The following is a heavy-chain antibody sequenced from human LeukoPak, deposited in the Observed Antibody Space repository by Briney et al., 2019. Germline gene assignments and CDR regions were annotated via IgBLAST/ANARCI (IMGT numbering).Heavy chain of an antibody. Sequence: SETLSLTCVVYGGSFSAYYWSWIRQPPGKGLEWIGEINNSGSTNYNPSLKSRVTISVDTSKNQFSLQLTSVTAADTAVYYCATSRCYSDSGGYAWSYDFANWGRGPLVTVSS. D-gene: IGHD3-22*01. CDR3: ATSRCYSDSGGYAWSYDFAN. CDR2: INNSGST. CDR1: GGSFSAYY. V-gene: IGHV4-34*01. J-gene: IGHJ4*02.